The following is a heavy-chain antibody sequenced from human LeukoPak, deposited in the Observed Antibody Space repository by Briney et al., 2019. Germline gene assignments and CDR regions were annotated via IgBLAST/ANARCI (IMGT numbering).Heavy chain of an antibody. CDR1: GFTVSSNY. V-gene: IGHV3-53*01. CDR2: IYSGGST. J-gene: IGHJ5*02. Sequence: GGSLRLSCAASGFTVSSNYMSWVRQAPGKGLEWVSVIYSGGSTYYADSVKGRFTISRDNSKNTLYLQMNSLRAEDTAVYYCARVPPSGGSPFGPWGQGTLVTVSS. CDR3: ARVPPSGGSPFGP. D-gene: IGHD2-15*01.